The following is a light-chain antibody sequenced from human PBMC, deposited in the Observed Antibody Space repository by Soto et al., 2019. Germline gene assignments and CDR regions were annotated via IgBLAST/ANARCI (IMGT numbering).Light chain of an antibody. CDR2: EDN. CDR1: SGSIASNY. Sequence: NFMLTQPHSVSESPGKTVTISCTRSSGSIASNYVQWYQQRPGSAPTTVIYEDNQRPSGVPDRFSGSIDSSSNSASLTISGLKTEDEADYYCQSYDSSKGVVFDGGTQLTVL. CDR3: QSYDSSKGVV. J-gene: IGLJ2*01. V-gene: IGLV6-57*04.